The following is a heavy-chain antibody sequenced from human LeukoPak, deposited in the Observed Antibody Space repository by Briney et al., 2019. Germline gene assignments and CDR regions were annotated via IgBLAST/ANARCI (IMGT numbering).Heavy chain of an antibody. CDR1: GYTFTSYG. J-gene: IGHJ4*02. V-gene: IGHV1-18*01. CDR2: ISAYNGNT. D-gene: IGHD6-19*01. Sequence: ASVKVSCKASGYTFTSYGISWVRQAPGQGLEWMGWISAYNGNTNYAQKFQGRVTMTTDTSTSTVYMELRSLRLDDTAVYYCARDEKWLVDYWGQGTLVTVSS. CDR3: ARDEKWLVDY.